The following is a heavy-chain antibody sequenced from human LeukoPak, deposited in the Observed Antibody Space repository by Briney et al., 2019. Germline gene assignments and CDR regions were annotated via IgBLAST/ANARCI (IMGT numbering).Heavy chain of an antibody. Sequence: PGGSLRLSCAASGFTFSSYEMNWVRQAPGRGLEWVSYISSSGSTIYYADSVKGRFTISRDNAKNSLYLQMNSLRAEDTAVYYCVRRSGGVDRNFDYWGQGTLVTVSS. CDR2: ISSSGSTI. CDR1: GFTFSSYE. V-gene: IGHV3-48*03. CDR3: VRRSGGVDRNFDY. J-gene: IGHJ4*02. D-gene: IGHD3-10*01.